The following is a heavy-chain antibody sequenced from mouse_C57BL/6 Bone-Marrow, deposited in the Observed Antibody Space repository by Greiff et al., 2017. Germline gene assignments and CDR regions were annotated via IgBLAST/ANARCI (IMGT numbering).Heavy chain of an antibody. CDR1: GYTFTSYW. Sequence: QVQLQQPGAELVRPGSSVKLSCKASGYTFTSYWMDWVKQRPGQGLEWIGNIYPSDSETHYNQKFKDKATLTVDKSSSTAYMQLSSLTSEDSAVYYCARALYDYDVYCGQGTTLTVSS. CDR3: ARALYDYDVY. J-gene: IGHJ2*01. V-gene: IGHV1-61*01. CDR2: IYPSDSET. D-gene: IGHD2-4*01.